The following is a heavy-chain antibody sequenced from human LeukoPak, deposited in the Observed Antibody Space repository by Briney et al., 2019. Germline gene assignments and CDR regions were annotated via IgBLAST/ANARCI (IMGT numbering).Heavy chain of an antibody. D-gene: IGHD3-3*01. V-gene: IGHV3-23*01. J-gene: IGHJ4*02. CDR1: GFTFSSYA. Sequence: GGSLRLSCAASGFTFSSYAMSWVRQAPGKGLEWVSAISGSGGSTYYADSVKGRFTISRGNSKNTLYLQMNSLRAEDTAVYYCAKEGYDFWSGYSYYFDYWGQGTLVTVSS. CDR2: ISGSGGST. CDR3: AKEGYDFWSGYSYYFDY.